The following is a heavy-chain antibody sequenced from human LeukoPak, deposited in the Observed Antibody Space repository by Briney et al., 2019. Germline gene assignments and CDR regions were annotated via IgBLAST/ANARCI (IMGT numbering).Heavy chain of an antibody. J-gene: IGHJ4*02. CDR1: GFTFGAYG. D-gene: IGHD5-24*01. Sequence: GGSLRLSSAVSGFTFGAYGMHWVRQAPGKGLEWVAVISYDGSYQAYADSVKGRFTVSRDSSKNTLYLQLNSLRPEDTGLYYCARERRRDGYNYKDYWGQGTQVSVSS. CDR3: ARERRRDGYNYKDY. V-gene: IGHV3-30*01. CDR2: ISYDGSYQ.